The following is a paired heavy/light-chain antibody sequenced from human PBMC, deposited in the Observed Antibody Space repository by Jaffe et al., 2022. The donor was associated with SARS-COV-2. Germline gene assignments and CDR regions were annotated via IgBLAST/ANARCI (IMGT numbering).Heavy chain of an antibody. D-gene: IGHD6-19*01. CDR2: IYYSGST. CDR1: GGSISSSDYY. Sequence: QLQLQESGPGLVKPSETLSLTCNVSGGSISSSDYYWGWIRQPPGKGLEWIGSIYYSGSTHYNPSLKSRVTISVDTSKNQFSLKLSSVTAADTAVYYCARTGQYSSGWYFRLRFDYWGQGTLVTVSS. CDR3: ARTGQYSSGWYFRLRFDY. J-gene: IGHJ4*02. V-gene: IGHV4-39*01.
Light chain of an antibody. CDR3: SSYAGSNNLV. J-gene: IGLJ3*02. CDR2: EVT. CDR1: SSDVGGYNY. V-gene: IGLV2-8*01. Sequence: QSALTQPPSASGSPGQSVTISCTGTSSDVGGYNYVSWYQHHPGKAPKLIIYEVTKRPSGVPDRFSGSKSGNTASLTVSGLQAEDEADYYCSSYAGSNNLVFGGGTTLTVL.